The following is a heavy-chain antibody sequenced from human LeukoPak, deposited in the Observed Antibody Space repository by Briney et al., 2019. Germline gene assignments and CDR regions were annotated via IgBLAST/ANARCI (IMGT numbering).Heavy chain of an antibody. V-gene: IGHV3-64*01. CDR3: AKDSGGGSRIHAFDI. D-gene: IGHD2-15*01. CDR1: GFTFSSYA. Sequence: GGSLRLSCAASGFTFSSYAMHWVRQAPGKGLEYVSAISSNGGSTYYANSVKGRFTISRDNSKNTLYLQMGSLRAEDMAVYYCAKDSGGGSRIHAFDIWGQGTMVTVPS. J-gene: IGHJ3*02. CDR2: ISSNGGST.